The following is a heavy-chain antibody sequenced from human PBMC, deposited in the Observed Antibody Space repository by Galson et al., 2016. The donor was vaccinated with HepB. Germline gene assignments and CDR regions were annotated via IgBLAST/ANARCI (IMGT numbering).Heavy chain of an antibody. CDR1: RFTFSRFG. CDR2: ISKDGSND. D-gene: IGHD3-9*01. CDR3: ARGSISFDFDP. Sequence: SLRVSCAASRFTFSRFGMHWVRQAPGKGLEWVAIISKDGSNDYYADSVKGRFTISRDDSKNTLYLQMNTLRAEDTAVYYCARGSISFDFDPWGQGTLVTVSS. J-gene: IGHJ5*02. V-gene: IGHV3-33*01.